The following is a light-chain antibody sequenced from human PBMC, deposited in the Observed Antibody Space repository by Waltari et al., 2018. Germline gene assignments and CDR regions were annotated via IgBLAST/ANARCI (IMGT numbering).Light chain of an antibody. V-gene: IGKV2-29*02. Sequence: DIVMTQTPLSLPVTPGEPASISCRSSQSLLHSNGNTYLYWYLQKPGQPPRLLIYRVSNRFSGVPDRFSGSGSGTDLTLKISRVEAEDVGVYYCMQALQTPRTFGQGTKVELK. J-gene: IGKJ1*01. CDR2: RVS. CDR3: MQALQTPRT. CDR1: QSLLHSNGNTY.